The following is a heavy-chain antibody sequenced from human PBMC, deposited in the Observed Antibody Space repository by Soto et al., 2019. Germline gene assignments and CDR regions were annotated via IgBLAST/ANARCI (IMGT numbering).Heavy chain of an antibody. CDR3: ARGTHCSGGSCYSNYFWGGYYFDY. D-gene: IGHD2-15*01. Sequence: PSETLSLTCAVYGGSFSGYYWSWIRQPPGKGLEWIGEINHSGSTNYNPSLKSRVTISVDTSKNQFSLKLSSVTAADTAVYYCARGTHCSGGSCYSNYFWGGYYFDYWGQGTLVTVSS. J-gene: IGHJ4*02. V-gene: IGHV4-34*01. CDR2: INHSGST. CDR1: GGSFSGYY.